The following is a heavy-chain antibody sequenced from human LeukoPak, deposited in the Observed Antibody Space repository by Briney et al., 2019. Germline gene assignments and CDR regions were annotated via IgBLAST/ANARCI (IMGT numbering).Heavy chain of an antibody. V-gene: IGHV4-59*01. CDR1: GGSIGSYY. CDR3: ARETNYYDSSGYSDNWFDP. CDR2: IYYSGST. J-gene: IGHJ5*02. Sequence: SETLSLTCTVSGGSIGSYYWSWIRQPPGKGLEWIGYIYYSGSTNYNPSLKSRVTISVDTSKNQFSLKLSSVTAADTAVYYCARETNYYDSSGYSDNWFDPWGQGTLVTVSS. D-gene: IGHD3-22*01.